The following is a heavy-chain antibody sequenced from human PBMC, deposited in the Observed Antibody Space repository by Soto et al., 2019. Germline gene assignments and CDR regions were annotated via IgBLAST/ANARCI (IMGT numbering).Heavy chain of an antibody. V-gene: IGHV1-2*04. CDR1: RYTFTDYY. D-gene: IGHD3-22*01. CDR3: AREILSGYYKYWYFDL. CDR2: INPNSGGT. Sequence: QVQLVQSGAEVKKPGASVKVSCKASRYTFTDYYMHWVRQAPGQGLEWMGWINPNSGGTKYAQKFQAWVTMTADTSISTACLELSRLRSDHTAVYYCAREILSGYYKYWYFDLWGRGTLVTVSS. J-gene: IGHJ2*01.